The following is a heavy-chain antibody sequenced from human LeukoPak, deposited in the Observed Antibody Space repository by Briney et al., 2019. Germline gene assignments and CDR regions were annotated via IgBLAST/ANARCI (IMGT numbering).Heavy chain of an antibody. CDR3: AREPLETSGIRYVWGSYRYNYFDY. CDR2: IIPILGIA. J-gene: IGHJ4*02. CDR1: GGTFSSYA. D-gene: IGHD3-16*02. Sequence: GASVKVSCRASGGTFSSYAISWVRQAPGQGLEWMGRIIPILGIANYAQKFQGRVTITADKSTSTAYMELSSLRSEDTAVYYCAREPLETSGIRYVWGSYRYNYFDYWGQGTLVTVSS. V-gene: IGHV1-69*04.